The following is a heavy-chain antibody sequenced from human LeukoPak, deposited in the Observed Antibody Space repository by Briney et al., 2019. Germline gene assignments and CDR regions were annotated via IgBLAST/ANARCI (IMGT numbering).Heavy chain of an antibody. V-gene: IGHV3-23*01. CDR3: AKDSGYDFWSGYYRLGYYYYYYMDV. CDR1: GFTFSSYA. CDR2: ISGSGGST. D-gene: IGHD3-3*01. J-gene: IGHJ6*03. Sequence: GGSLRLSCAASGFTFSSYAMSWVRQAPGKGLEWVSAISGSGGSTYYADSVKGRFTISRDNSKNTLYLQMNSLRAEDTAVYYCAKDSGYDFWSGYYRLGYYYYYYMDVWGKGATVTVSS.